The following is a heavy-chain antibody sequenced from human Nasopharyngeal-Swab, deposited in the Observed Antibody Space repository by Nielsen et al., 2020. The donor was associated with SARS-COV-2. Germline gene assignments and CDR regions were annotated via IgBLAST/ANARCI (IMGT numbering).Heavy chain of an antibody. V-gene: IGHV3-33*01. J-gene: IGHJ4*02. CDR3: AREGIVGATNGLDY. D-gene: IGHD1-26*01. Sequence: GGSLRLSCAASGFTFSSYGMHWVRQAPGKGLEWVAVIWYDGSNKYYADSVKGRFTISRDNSKKTLYLQMKSLRAEDTAVYYCAREGIVGATNGLDYWGQGTLVTVSS. CDR2: IWYDGSNK. CDR1: GFTFSSYG.